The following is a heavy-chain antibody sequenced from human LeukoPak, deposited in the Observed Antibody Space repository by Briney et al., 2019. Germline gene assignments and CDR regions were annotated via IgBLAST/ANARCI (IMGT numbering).Heavy chain of an antibody. J-gene: IGHJ4*02. CDR2: IYYSGST. D-gene: IGHD5-24*01. CDR3: ARVRDGYNDGAIDY. V-gene: IGHV4-31*03. CDR1: GGSISSGGYY. Sequence: SQTLSLTCTVSGGSISSGGYYWSWIRQHPGKGLGWIGYIYYSGSTYYNPSLKSRVTISVDTSKNQFSLKLSSVTAADTAAYYCARVRDGYNDGAIDYWGQGTLVTVSS.